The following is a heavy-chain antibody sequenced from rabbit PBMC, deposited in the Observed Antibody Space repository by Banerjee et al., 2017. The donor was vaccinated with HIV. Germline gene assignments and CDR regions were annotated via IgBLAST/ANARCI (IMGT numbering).Heavy chain of an antibody. J-gene: IGHJ4*01. D-gene: IGHD1-1*01. V-gene: IGHV1S45*01. CDR2: INIVTGKA. CDR1: GFSFSDKEV. Sequence: EQLEESGGGLVKPEGSLTLTCKASGFSFSDKEVMCWVRRAPGKGLEWIACINIVTGKAVYARWAKGRFTISKTSSTTVALQMTSLTGADTATYFCARWGSAGSSGYYFNLWGPGTLVTVS. CDR3: ARWGSAGSSGYYFNL.